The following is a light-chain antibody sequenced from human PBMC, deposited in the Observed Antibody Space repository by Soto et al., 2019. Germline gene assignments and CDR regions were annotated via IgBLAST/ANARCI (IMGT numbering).Light chain of an antibody. CDR1: RRDVGDHNS. CDR3: SSYTNFTTWV. V-gene: IGLV2-14*01. Sequence: QSVLTQPASVSGTPGQSLTIPCTVRRRDVGDHNSVSWYQQPPGKAPKVIIYEVSDRPSGVSDRFSGSTYGNTASLTISGLQAEDEADYYCSSYTNFTTWVFGGGTKLTVL. CDR2: EVS. J-gene: IGLJ3*02.